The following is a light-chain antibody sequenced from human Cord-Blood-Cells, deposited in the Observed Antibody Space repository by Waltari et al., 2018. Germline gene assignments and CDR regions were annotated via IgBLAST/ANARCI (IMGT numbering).Light chain of an antibody. V-gene: IGLV2-14*01. CDR3: SSYTSSSTGV. CDR1: SSDVGGYNY. Sequence: QSALTPPASVSGSPGQSITLSCTATSSDVGGYNYVSWYQQHPGKAPKLMIYEVSKRPSGVANRVSGSKSGNTASLTISGLQAEDEADYYCSSYTSSSTGVYGGGTKLTVL. J-gene: IGLJ3*02. CDR2: EVS.